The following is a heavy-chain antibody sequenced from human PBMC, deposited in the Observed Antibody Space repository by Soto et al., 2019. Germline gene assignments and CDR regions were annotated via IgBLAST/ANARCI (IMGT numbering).Heavy chain of an antibody. CDR2: ITGSGNYI. CDR1: GFTFSSYT. D-gene: IGHD1-26*01. V-gene: IGHV3-21*01. Sequence: EVQLVESGGGLVKPGGSLRLSCAASGFTFSSYTLNWVRQAPGKGLEWVSSITGSGNYIYYADSVKGRFTVSRDNAKNSLYLQMRSLRAEDTAVYYCATPREAGLLGLYAMDVWGPGTTVTVSS. J-gene: IGHJ6*02. CDR3: ATPREAGLLGLYAMDV.